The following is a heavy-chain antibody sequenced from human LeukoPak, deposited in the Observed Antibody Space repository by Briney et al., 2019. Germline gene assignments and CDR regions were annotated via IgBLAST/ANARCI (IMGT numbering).Heavy chain of an antibody. CDR1: GYTFTSYY. D-gene: IGHD3-3*01. CDR2: INPGGVTT. CDR3: ARLYGFWSGYQDF. V-gene: IGHV1-46*01. J-gene: IGHJ4*02. Sequence: EASVKLSCKASGYTFTSYYIHWVRQAPGQGLEWVGTINPGGVTTSYAQKFQGRLTMTRDMSTGTVYMELSGLRSADTAVYYCARLYGFWSGYQDFWGQGTLVTVSS.